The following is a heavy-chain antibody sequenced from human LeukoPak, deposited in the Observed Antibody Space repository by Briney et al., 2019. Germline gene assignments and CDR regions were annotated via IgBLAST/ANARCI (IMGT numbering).Heavy chain of an antibody. D-gene: IGHD3-3*01. Sequence: SETLSLTCTVSGGSISGHYWSWIRQPPGKGLEWIGYIYYSGSTNYNPSLKSRVTISVDTSKNQFSLKLSSVTAADTAVYYCARGGSTYYDFWSGYYRDWFDPWGQGTLVTVSS. J-gene: IGHJ5*02. CDR1: GGSISGHY. CDR2: IYYSGST. V-gene: IGHV4-59*11. CDR3: ARGGSTYYDFWSGYYRDWFDP.